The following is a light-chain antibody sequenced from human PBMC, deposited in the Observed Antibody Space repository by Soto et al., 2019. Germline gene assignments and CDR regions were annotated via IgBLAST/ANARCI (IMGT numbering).Light chain of an antibody. CDR2: SAS. V-gene: IGKV3-15*01. CDR3: QQYNDWPPRWT. Sequence: EIVMTQSPATLSVSPGERATLSCRASQSVSTYLAWYQQKRGQAPRLLIYSASTRATGIPARFSGGGSGTEFTRTISSLQSEDFAVYICQQYNDWPPRWTFGQGTKVEV. CDR1: QSVSTY. J-gene: IGKJ1*01.